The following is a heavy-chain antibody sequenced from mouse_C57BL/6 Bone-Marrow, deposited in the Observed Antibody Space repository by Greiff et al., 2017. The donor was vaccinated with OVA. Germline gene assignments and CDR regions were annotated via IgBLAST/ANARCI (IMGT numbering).Heavy chain of an antibody. CDR1: GYTFPSYG. V-gene: IGHV1-81*01. CDR2: IYPRSGNT. D-gene: IGHD2-13*01. Sequence: QVQLQQSGAELARPGASVKLSCKASGYTFPSYGISWVTQRTGQGLEWIGEIYPRSGNTYYNEKFKGKATLTADTSSSTAYMELRSLTSEDSAVYCCARGGDDGGYFEVWGKGTTVTVSS. CDR3: ARGGDDGGYFEV. J-gene: IGHJ1*03.